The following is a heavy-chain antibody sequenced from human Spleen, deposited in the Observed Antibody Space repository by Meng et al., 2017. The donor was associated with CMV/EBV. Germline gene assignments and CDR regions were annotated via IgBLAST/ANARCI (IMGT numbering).Heavy chain of an antibody. CDR1: GFMFSKYE. D-gene: IGHD7-27*01. CDR2: ISSSGDRI. J-gene: IGHJ4*02. V-gene: IGHV3-48*03. Sequence: GGSLRLSCAASGFMFSKYEMNWVRQAPGKGLEWISYISSSGDRIYYADSLKGRFSISRDNARNSLYLQMSSLRAEDTAVYYCARGGYWGPYYVDNWGQGTLVTVSS. CDR3: ARGGYWGPYYVDN.